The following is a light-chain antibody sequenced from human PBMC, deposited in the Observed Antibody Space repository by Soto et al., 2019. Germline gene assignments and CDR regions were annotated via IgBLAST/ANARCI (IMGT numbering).Light chain of an antibody. J-gene: IGKJ5*01. Sequence: EIVMTQSPATLSVSPGERATLSCRASQSVSSNLAWYQQKPGQAPRLLIYGASTKATGIPARFSGSRSGTEFTLTISSLQSEDFAGYYCQQYSNWPPTFGQGTRLEIK. V-gene: IGKV3-15*01. CDR3: QQYSNWPPT. CDR1: QSVSSN. CDR2: GAS.